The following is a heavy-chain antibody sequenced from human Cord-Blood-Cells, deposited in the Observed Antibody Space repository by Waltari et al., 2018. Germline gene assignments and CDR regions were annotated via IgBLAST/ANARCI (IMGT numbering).Heavy chain of an antibody. CDR2: IRSKANSYAT. J-gene: IGHJ4*02. CDR1: GFTFSGPA. CDR3: TRPHSSGFDY. D-gene: IGHD6-19*01. V-gene: IGHV3-73*02. Sequence: EVQLVESGGGLVQPGGSLKLSCAAVGFTFSGPAMHGVSQASGKGLEWVGRIRSKANSYATAYAASVKGRFTISRDDSKNTAYLQMNSLKTEDTAVYYCTRPHSSGFDYWGQGTLVTVSS.